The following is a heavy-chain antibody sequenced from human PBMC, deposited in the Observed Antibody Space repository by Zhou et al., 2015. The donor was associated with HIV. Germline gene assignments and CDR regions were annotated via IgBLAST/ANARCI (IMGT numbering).Heavy chain of an antibody. CDR1: GFTFSNYG. Sequence: QVQLVESGGGVVQPGRSLRLSCAASGFTFSNYGMHWVRQAPGKGLEWVAVISYDGSKTHYGDSVKGRFTISRDNAENSLHLQMNSLRVEDTAMYYCARAPDHARPFDHWGQGTLVTVSS. CDR3: ARAPDHARPFDH. V-gene: IGHV3-33*05. J-gene: IGHJ4*02. CDR2: ISYDGSKT.